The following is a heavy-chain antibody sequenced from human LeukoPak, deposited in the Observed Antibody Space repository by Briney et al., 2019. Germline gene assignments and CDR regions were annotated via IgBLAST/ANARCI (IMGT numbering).Heavy chain of an antibody. CDR1: GGSISSYY. Sequence: PSETLSLTCTVSGGSISSYYWSWIRQPPGKGLEWIGYIYYSGSTNYNPFLKSRVTISVDTSKNQFSLKLSSVTAADTAVYYCARRGYYGSGSYYSGGMDVWGQGTTVTVSS. D-gene: IGHD3-10*01. V-gene: IGHV4-59*08. J-gene: IGHJ6*02. CDR3: ARRGYYGSGSYYSGGMDV. CDR2: IYYSGST.